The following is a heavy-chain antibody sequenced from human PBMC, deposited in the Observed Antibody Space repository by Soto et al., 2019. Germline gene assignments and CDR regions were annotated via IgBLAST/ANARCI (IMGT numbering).Heavy chain of an antibody. D-gene: IGHD2-2*01. Sequence: ASVKVSCKASGYTFTGYYMHWVRQAPGQGLEWMGWINPNSGGTNYAQKFQGWVTMTRDTSISTAYMELSRLRSDDTAVYYCARAVEADYYYYYGMDVWGQGTTVTVSS. J-gene: IGHJ6*02. CDR2: INPNSGGT. V-gene: IGHV1-2*04. CDR1: GYTFTGYY. CDR3: ARAVEADYYYYYGMDV.